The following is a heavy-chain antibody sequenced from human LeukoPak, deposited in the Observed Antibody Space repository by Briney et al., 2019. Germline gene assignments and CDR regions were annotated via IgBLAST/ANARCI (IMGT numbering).Heavy chain of an antibody. J-gene: IGHJ4*02. CDR2: ISYDGSNK. Sequence: GRSLRLSCAASGFTFSSYGMHWVHQAPGKGLEWVAVISYDGSNKYYADSVKGRFTISRDNSKNTLYLQMNSLRAEDTAVYYCAKARGIITMIETSYYFDYWGQGTLVTVSS. D-gene: IGHD3-22*01. CDR1: GFTFSSYG. CDR3: AKARGIITMIETSYYFDY. V-gene: IGHV3-30*18.